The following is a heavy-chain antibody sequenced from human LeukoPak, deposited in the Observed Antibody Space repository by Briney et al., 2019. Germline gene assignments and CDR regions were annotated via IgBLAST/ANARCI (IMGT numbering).Heavy chain of an antibody. CDR3: ARGGYGDYAPGAFDI. D-gene: IGHD4-17*01. Sequence: GGSLRLSCAASGFTVSSNYMSWVRQAPGKGLEWVSVIYSGGSTYYADSVKGRFTISRDNSKNTLYLQMNSLRAEDTAVYYCARGGYGDYAPGAFDIWGQGTMVTVSS. V-gene: IGHV3-53*01. CDR2: IYSGGST. J-gene: IGHJ3*02. CDR1: GFTVSSNY.